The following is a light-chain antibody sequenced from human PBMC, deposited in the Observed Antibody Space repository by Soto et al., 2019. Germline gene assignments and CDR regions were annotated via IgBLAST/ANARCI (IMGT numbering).Light chain of an antibody. Sequence: EIVMTQSPATLSVSPGERATLSCRASQSVSSNLAWYQQKPGQAPRLLLYGASTRATGIPARFSGSGSGTAFTINISSLLTEDFAVYYCQQYNNWSGTFGQGTKVEIK. CDR2: GAS. CDR3: QQYNNWSGT. V-gene: IGKV3-15*01. J-gene: IGKJ1*01. CDR1: QSVSSN.